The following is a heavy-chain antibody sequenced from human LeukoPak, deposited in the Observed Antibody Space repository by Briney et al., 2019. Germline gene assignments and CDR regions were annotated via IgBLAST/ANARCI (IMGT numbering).Heavy chain of an antibody. V-gene: IGHV3-23*01. D-gene: IGHD3-3*01. CDR3: AKAPEWLRTKSLVGYFDY. Sequence: GGSLRLSCAASGFTFSSYAMSWVRQAPGKGLEWVSAISGSGGSTYYADSVKGRFTISRDNSKNTLYLQMNSLRAEDTAVYYCAKAPEWLRTKSLVGYFDYWGQGTLVTVSS. CDR1: GFTFSSYA. CDR2: ISGSGGST. J-gene: IGHJ4*02.